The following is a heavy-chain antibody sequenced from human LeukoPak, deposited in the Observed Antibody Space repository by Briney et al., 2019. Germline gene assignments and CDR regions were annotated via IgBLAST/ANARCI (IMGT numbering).Heavy chain of an antibody. Sequence: SETLSLTCTVSGGSISNDYWSWIRQPPGKGLERIGYIYYTGSANYNPSLRSRVIISVDTSKNQLSLKLSSVTAADTAVYYCARHRPGGSGYCDYWGQGILVTVSS. J-gene: IGHJ4*02. CDR1: GGSISNDY. CDR3: ARHRPGGSGYCDY. CDR2: IYYTGSA. V-gene: IGHV4-59*08. D-gene: IGHD3-22*01.